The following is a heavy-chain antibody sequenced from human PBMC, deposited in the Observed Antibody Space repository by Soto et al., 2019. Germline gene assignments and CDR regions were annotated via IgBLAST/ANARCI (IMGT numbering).Heavy chain of an antibody. V-gene: IGHV4-30-2*01. J-gene: IGHJ4*01. Sequence: SETLSLTCAVSGGSISSGGYSWSWIRQPPGKGLEWIGYIYHSGSTYYNPSLKSRVTISVDTSKNQFSLKLSSVTAADTAVYYCARGGVDYYDSSGYYFSPYYFDYWG. CDR2: IYHSGST. CDR1: GGSISSGGYS. CDR3: ARGGVDYYDSSGYYFSPYYFDY. D-gene: IGHD3-22*01.